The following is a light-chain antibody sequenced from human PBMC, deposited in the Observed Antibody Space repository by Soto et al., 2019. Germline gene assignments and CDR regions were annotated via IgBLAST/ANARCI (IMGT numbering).Light chain of an antibody. CDR2: DVS. V-gene: IGLV2-14*03. CDR1: NNDVGGYDY. CDR3: NSYSTSNTLVV. J-gene: IGLJ2*01. Sequence: QSVLAQPASVSGSPGQSITLSCTGTNNDVGGYDYVSWYQQHPGKAPKLMIFDVSNRPSGVSTRFSGSKSGNTASLTISGLQAEDEADYYCNSYSTSNTLVVFGGGTKVTVL.